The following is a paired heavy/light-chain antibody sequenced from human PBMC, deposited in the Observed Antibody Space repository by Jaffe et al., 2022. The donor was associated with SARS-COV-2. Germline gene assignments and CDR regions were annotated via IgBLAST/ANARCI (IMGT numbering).Light chain of an antibody. CDR3: QQYYSNPQT. V-gene: IGKV4-1*01. Sequence: DIVMTQSPDSLAVSLGERATINCKSSQSVLYNSNNKNYLAWYQQKPGQPPKLLIYWASTREFGVPDRFSGGGSGTDFTLTISSLQAEDVAVYYCQQYYSNPQTFGQGTNVEIK. CDR2: WAS. J-gene: IGKJ1*01. CDR1: QSVLYNSNNKNY.
Heavy chain of an antibody. J-gene: IGHJ4*02. Sequence: QLHLQESGPGLVKPSETLSLTCTVSRGSISGSTYYWDWIRQPPGKGLEWIGSIYFGGSTYYNPSLKSRVTISVDTSQNQFSLKLSSVTAADTSVYYCAKRGGYSSGGWYLDWGQGTLVTVSS. V-gene: IGHV4-39*01. CDR1: RGSISGSTYY. CDR2: IYFGGST. CDR3: AKRGGYSSGGWYLD. D-gene: IGHD6-19*01.